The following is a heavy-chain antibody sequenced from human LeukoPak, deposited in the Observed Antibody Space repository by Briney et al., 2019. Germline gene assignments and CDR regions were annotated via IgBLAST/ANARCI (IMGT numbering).Heavy chain of an antibody. CDR3: ARGREDYDSSGYYYEACAFDI. CDR2: INTNTGNP. CDR1: GYTFTTYA. D-gene: IGHD3-22*01. J-gene: IGHJ3*02. Sequence: ASVKVSCKASGYTFTTYAMNWVRQAPGQGLEWMGWINTNTGNPTYAQGFTGRFVFSLDTSVSTAYLQISSLKAEDTAVYYCARGREDYDSSGYYYEACAFDIWGQGTMVTVSS. V-gene: IGHV7-4-1*02.